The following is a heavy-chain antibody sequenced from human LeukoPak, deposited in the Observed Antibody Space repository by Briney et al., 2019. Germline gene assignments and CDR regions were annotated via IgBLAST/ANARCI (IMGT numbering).Heavy chain of an antibody. Sequence: KPSETLSLTCTVSGGSISSYYWSWFRQPPGKGLEWIGYIYYSGSTHYNPSLKSRVTISVDTSKNQFTLILSSVNAADTAVYYCARHVGNSYGDYFDYWGQGTLVTVSS. V-gene: IGHV4-59*08. CDR1: GGSISSYY. CDR3: ARHVGNSYGDYFDY. D-gene: IGHD4-17*01. CDR2: IYYSGST. J-gene: IGHJ4*02.